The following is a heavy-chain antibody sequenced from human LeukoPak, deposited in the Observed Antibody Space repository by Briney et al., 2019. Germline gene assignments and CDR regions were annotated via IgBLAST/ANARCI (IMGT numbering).Heavy chain of an antibody. CDR2: IYSSGSA. V-gene: IGHV4-4*07. CDR3: AREGGDPRWLDP. D-gene: IGHD6-25*01. CDR1: GVSISNYY. Sequence: SETLSLTCSVSGVSISNYYWSWIRQPAEKGLEWIGRIYSSGSANYNPFLRSRVTMSVNTSKNQFSLNLTSVTAADTAVYSCAREGGDPRWLDPWGQGTLVTVSS. J-gene: IGHJ5*02.